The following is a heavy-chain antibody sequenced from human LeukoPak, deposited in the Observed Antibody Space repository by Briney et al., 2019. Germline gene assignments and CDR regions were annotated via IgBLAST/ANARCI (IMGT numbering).Heavy chain of an antibody. CDR3: AGEVIGYYFDY. V-gene: IGHV1-46*01. Sequence: ASVKVSCKASGYTFISYYMHWVRQAPGQGLEWMGIINPSGGSTSYAQKFQGRVTMTRDTSTSTVYMELSSLRSEDTAVYYCAGEVIGYYFDYWGQGTLVTVSS. CDR2: INPSGGST. J-gene: IGHJ4*02. CDR1: GYTFISYY. D-gene: IGHD2-21*01.